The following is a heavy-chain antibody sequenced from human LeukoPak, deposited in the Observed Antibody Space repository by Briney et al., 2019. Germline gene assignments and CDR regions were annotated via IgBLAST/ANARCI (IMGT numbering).Heavy chain of an antibody. CDR3: ASHLKKYWYFDL. CDR2: ISNSGGTT. V-gene: IGHV3-23*01. D-gene: IGHD6-6*01. CDR1: GFNFSSYA. Sequence: PGGSLRLSCAASGFNFSSYAMSWVRQAPGKGMEWVSSISNSGGTTYYADSVKGRFTISRDNSKNTLYLQMYSLRAEDTAAYYCASHLKKYWYFDLWGRGALVTVSS. J-gene: IGHJ2*01.